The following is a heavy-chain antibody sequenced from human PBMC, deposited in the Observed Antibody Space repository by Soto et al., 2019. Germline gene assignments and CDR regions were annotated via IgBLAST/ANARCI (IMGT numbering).Heavy chain of an antibody. CDR3: AKDTRYCSGGSCYPDY. J-gene: IGHJ4*02. D-gene: IGHD2-15*01. V-gene: IGHV3-30*18. CDR1: GFTFSSYG. CDR2: ISYDGSNK. Sequence: QVQLVESGGGVVQPGRSLRLSCAASGFTFSSYGMHWVRQAPGKGLEWVAVISYDGSNKYYADSVKGRFTISRDNSKNTLYLQKNSLRAEDTAVYYCAKDTRYCSGGSCYPDYWGQGTLVTVSS.